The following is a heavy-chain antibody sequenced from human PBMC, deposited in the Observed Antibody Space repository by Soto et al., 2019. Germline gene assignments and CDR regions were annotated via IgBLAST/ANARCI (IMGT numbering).Heavy chain of an antibody. CDR2: IIPILGIA. D-gene: IGHD3-10*01. CDR3: ARDWDGSGSYYSHSYYYMDV. J-gene: IGHJ6*03. V-gene: IGHV1-69*08. Sequence: QVQLVQSGAEVKKPGSSVKVSCKASGGTFSSYTISWVRQAPGQGLEWMGRIIPILGIANYAQKFQGRVTITADKSTSTAYMELSSLRSEDTAVYYCARDWDGSGSYYSHSYYYMDVWGKGTTVTGSS. CDR1: GGTFSSYT.